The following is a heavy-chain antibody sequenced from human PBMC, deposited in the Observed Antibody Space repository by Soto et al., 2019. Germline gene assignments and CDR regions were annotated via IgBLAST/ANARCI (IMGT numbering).Heavy chain of an antibody. CDR1: GGSFSGYY. J-gene: IGHJ6*02. V-gene: IGHV4-34*01. Sequence: QVQLQQWGAGLLKPSETLSLTCAVYGGSFSGYYWSWIRQPPGKGLEWIGEINHSGSTNYNPSLKSRVTLSVDTSKNQFSLKLSSVTAADTAVYYCARGPPEAVCLWCRGVMDVWGQGTTVTVSS. CDR2: INHSGST. CDR3: ARGPPEAVCLWCRGVMDV. D-gene: IGHD2-21*01.